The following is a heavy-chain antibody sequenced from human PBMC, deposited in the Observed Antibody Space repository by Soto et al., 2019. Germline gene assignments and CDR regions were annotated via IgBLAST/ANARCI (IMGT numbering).Heavy chain of an antibody. CDR1: CGSSSAYY. V-gene: IGHV4-34*01. J-gene: IGHJ2*01. CDR2: INHSGST. D-gene: IGHD1-26*01. CDR3: ARAGGSGSQDWYFNV. Sequence: PPETLSLTCAGYCGSSSAYYWSWIRPPPGKGLEWIGEINHSGSTNYNPSLKSRVTISVDGSKNHFSLELSSVTAADTAVYYCARAGGSGSQDWYFNVWGRGNLVTVS.